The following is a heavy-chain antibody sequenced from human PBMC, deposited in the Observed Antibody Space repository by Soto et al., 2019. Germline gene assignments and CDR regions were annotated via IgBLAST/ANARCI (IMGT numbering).Heavy chain of an antibody. CDR1: GFTFSSDA. V-gene: IGHV3-23*01. CDR2: ISGSGDDT. J-gene: IGHJ4*02. Sequence: EVLLLDSGGGLVQPGGSLRLSCAASGFTFSSDAMSWDRQAPGKGLEWVSSISGSGDDTYYVDSVKGRFTISRDNSKNTLYLQMNSLRAEDAAVYYCAKDRVVRGVMGASDYWGQGTLVTVSS. CDR3: AKDRVVRGVMGASDY. D-gene: IGHD3-10*01.